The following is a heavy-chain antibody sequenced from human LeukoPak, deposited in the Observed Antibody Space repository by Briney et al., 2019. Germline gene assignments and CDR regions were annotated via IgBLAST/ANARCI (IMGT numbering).Heavy chain of an antibody. J-gene: IGHJ6*03. D-gene: IGHD3-10*01. CDR2: IIPIFGTA. CDR1: GGTFSSYA. Sequence: SVKVSCKASGGTFSSYAISWVRQAPGQGLEWMGGIIPIFGTANCAQKFQGRVTITADESTSTAYMELSSLRSEDTAVYYCATSGGDYYYYSLDVWGKGTPVTISS. CDR3: ATSGGDYYYYSLDV. V-gene: IGHV1-69*13.